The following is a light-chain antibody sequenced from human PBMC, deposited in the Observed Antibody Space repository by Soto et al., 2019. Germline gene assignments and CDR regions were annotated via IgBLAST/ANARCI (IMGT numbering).Light chain of an antibody. J-gene: IGLJ1*01. V-gene: IGLV2-14*03. CDR3: SSYTSSSTLDV. CDR2: DVS. Sequence: QSALTQPASVSGSPGQSITISCTGTSSDVGGYNYVSWYQHHPGKAPKLMMYDVSSRPSGVSNRFSGSKSGNTASLTISGLQAEDEADYCSSYTSSSTLDVFGTGTKVTVL. CDR1: SSDVGGYNY.